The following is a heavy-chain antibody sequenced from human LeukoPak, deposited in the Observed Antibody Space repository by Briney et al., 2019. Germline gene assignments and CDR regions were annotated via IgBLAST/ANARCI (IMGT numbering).Heavy chain of an antibody. CDR1: GGSISSGSYY. D-gene: IGHD3-10*01. CDR2: IYTSGST. V-gene: IGHV4-61*02. CDR3: ARDVGIQLLLGDYFDY. J-gene: IGHJ4*02. Sequence: SETLSLTCTVSGGSISSGSYYWSWIRQPAGKGLEWIGRIYTSGSTNYNPSLKSRVTISVDTSKNQFSLKLSSVTAADTAVYYCARDVGIQLLLGDYFDYWGQGILVTVSS.